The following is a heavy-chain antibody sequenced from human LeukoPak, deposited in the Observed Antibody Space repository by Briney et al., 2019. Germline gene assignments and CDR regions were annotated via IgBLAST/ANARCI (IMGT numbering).Heavy chain of an antibody. D-gene: IGHD3-10*01. V-gene: IGHV3-30*02. J-gene: IGHJ4*02. CDR2: IQYDENNK. CDR1: GFTMSIYD. Sequence: GGSLRLSCAASGFTMSIYDMHSVRQAPGKGLEWVAFIQYDENNKYYADSVKGRFTISRDTSKNTLYLQMNSLRAEDTAVYYCAKLLRFGELLATDYWGQGTLVTVSS. CDR3: AKLLRFGELLATDY.